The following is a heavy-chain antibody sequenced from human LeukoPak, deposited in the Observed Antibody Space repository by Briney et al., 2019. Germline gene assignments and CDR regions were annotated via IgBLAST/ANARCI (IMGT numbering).Heavy chain of an antibody. CDR2: IYYSGST. D-gene: IGHD3-16*01. J-gene: IGHJ4*02. Sequence: PSETLSLTCTVFGYSIRSDYSWGWIRQPPGKGLEWIGNIYYSGSTYYNPSLKSRVTISVDTSKNQFSLKLSSVTAADTAVYYCAREFTFGGVIGYWGQGTLVTVSS. CDR3: AREFTFGGVIGY. CDR1: GYSIRSDYS. V-gene: IGHV4-38-2*02.